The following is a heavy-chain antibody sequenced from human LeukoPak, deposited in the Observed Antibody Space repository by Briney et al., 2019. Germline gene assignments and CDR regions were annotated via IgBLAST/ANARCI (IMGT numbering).Heavy chain of an antibody. D-gene: IGHD1-26*01. Sequence: PGGSLRLSCTVSGFPFTDYVIHWVRQAPGKGVEGVAVTSADESIKSYSDSVRGRFTISRDNFKNILYLQMDSLGLEDTAVYFCARDPFLGGPDFLDYWGRGTLVTVSS. V-gene: IGHV3-30*03. J-gene: IGHJ4*02. CDR3: ARDPFLGGPDFLDY. CDR1: GFPFTDYV. CDR2: TSADESIK.